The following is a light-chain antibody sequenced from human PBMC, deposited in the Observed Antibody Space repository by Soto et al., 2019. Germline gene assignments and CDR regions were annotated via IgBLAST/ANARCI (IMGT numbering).Light chain of an antibody. CDR1: QSVCSRC. Sequence: EIVLTQSPGTLSLSPGERVTLSCRASQSVCSRCLAWYQQKPGQSPRLLIYGASSRATGIPDRFSGSGSGTDFTLTISRLEPEDFAVDYCQHYGTTPWTFGQGTKVGIK. CDR2: GAS. J-gene: IGKJ1*01. V-gene: IGKV3-20*01. CDR3: QHYGTTPWT.